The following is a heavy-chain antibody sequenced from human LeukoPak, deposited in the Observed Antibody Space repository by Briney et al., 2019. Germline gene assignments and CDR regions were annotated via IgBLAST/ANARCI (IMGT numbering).Heavy chain of an antibody. V-gene: IGHV3-30*04. J-gene: IGHJ6*04. D-gene: IGHD3-10*02. CDR2: ISSDGSKK. CDR1: GFTFSNYA. CDR3: AELGITMIGGV. Sequence: GGSLRLSCAASGFTFSNYAMHWVRQAPGKGLEWVAVISSDGSKKSYADSVKGRFTISRDNSKNTLYLQMNSLRAEDTAVYYCAELGITMIGGVWGKGTTVTISS.